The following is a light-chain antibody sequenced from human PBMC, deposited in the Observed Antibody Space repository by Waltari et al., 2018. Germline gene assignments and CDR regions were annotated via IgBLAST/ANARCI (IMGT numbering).Light chain of an antibody. J-gene: IGKJ2*03. V-gene: IGKV3D-15*01. Sequence: ETVMMQSPATLSLSSGERATLSCRASQSVGSTLAWYQQKPGQAPRLLIHYASSRATGVPDRFSGNGSGTEFTLTISSLDPEDVGVYYCQKYNDWPYSFGQGTKVEIK. CDR1: QSVGST. CDR2: YAS. CDR3: QKYNDWPYS.